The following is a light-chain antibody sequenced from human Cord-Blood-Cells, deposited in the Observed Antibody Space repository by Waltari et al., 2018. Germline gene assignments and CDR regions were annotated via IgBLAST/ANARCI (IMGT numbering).Light chain of an antibody. CDR1: QSISSW. CDR3: QQNNSYSGT. J-gene: IGKJ1*01. Sequence: DIQMTQSPSTLSASVGDRVTITCRASQSISSWLAWYQQKPGKAPKLLIYDASSLESGVPSRFSGSGSGTEFTLTISSPQPDDFATYYCQQNNSYSGTFGQGTKVEIK. V-gene: IGKV1-5*01. CDR2: DAS.